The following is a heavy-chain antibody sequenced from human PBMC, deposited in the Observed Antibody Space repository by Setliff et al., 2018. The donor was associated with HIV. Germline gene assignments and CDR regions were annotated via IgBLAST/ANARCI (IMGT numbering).Heavy chain of an antibody. Sequence: ASVKVSCKTSGYTFTTSGISWVRQAPGQGLEWMGIINPSGGSTSYAQKFQGRVTMTRDTSTSTVYMELSSLRSEDTAVYYCALLWPFDYWGQGALVTVSS. J-gene: IGHJ4*02. V-gene: IGHV1-46*01. CDR1: GYTFTTSG. D-gene: IGHD3-10*01. CDR2: INPSGGST. CDR3: ALLWPFDY.